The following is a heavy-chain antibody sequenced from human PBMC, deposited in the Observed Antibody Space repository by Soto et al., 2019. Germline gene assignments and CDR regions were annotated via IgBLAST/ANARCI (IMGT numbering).Heavy chain of an antibody. CDR3: AKIPLNYYDSGNYYNDY. J-gene: IGHJ4*02. D-gene: IGHD3-10*01. V-gene: IGHV3-23*01. Sequence: GGSLRLSCAASGFTFSSYAMSWVRQAPGKGLEWVSGISASGGSTYYADSVKGRFTISRDNSKNTLYLQMNNLKAEDTAVYYCAKIPLNYYDSGNYYNDYRGQGTLVTVSS. CDR1: GFTFSSYA. CDR2: ISASGGST.